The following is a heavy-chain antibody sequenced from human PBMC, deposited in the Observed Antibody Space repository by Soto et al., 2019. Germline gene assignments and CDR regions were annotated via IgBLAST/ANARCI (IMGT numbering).Heavy chain of an antibody. CDR2: SIPLFGTA. V-gene: IGHV1-69*01. Sequence: QVQLVQSGADVKKPGSSVKVSCQASGVTFSSETLGWVRQAPGQGLEWVGGSIPLFGTASYPQKFQGRVTDATDESTSTVYMELSSLRSEGKAVYFCATELGENPASPFDVWGQGTLVTVSS. D-gene: IGHD3-10*01. J-gene: IGHJ4*02. CDR1: GVTFSSET. CDR3: ATELGENPASPFDV.